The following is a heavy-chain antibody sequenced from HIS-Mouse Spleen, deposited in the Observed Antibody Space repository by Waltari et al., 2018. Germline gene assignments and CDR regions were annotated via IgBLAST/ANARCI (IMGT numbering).Heavy chain of an antibody. Sequence: QVQLQQSGPGLVKPSQTLSLTCAISGDRVSSNSAALHLTRQSPSRGLEWLGRTYYRSKWYNDYAVSVKSRITINPDTSKNQFSLQLNSVTPEDTAVYYCARGTGDWFDPWGQGTLVTVSS. D-gene: IGHD7-27*01. CDR1: GDRVSSNSAA. V-gene: IGHV6-1*01. CDR2: TYYRSKWYN. CDR3: ARGTGDWFDP. J-gene: IGHJ5*02.